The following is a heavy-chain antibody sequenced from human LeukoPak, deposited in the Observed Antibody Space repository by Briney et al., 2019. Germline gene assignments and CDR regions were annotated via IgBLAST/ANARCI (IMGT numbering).Heavy chain of an antibody. J-gene: IGHJ6*03. V-gene: IGHV1-69*06. Sequence: SVKVSCKASGCTFSSYAISWVRQAPGQGLEWMGGIIPIFGTANYAQKFQGRVTITADKSTSTAYMELSSLRSEDTAVYYCARVSDSSGYYSVYYYYYMDVWGKGTTVTVSS. CDR3: ARVSDSSGYYSVYYYYYMDV. CDR2: IIPIFGTA. D-gene: IGHD3-22*01. CDR1: GCTFSSYA.